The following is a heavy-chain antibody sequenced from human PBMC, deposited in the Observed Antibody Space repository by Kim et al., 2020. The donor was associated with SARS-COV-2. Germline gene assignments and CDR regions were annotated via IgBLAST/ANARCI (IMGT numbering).Heavy chain of an antibody. D-gene: IGHD3-10*01. CDR2: ISYDGSNK. CDR3: ARASPLWFGELRAFDI. J-gene: IGHJ3*02. CDR1: GFTFSSYA. Sequence: GGSLRLSCAASGFTFSSYAMHWVRQAPGKGLEWVAVISYDGSNKYYADSVKGRFTISRDNSKNTLYLQMNSLRAEDTAVYYCARASPLWFGELRAFDIWG. V-gene: IGHV3-30*04.